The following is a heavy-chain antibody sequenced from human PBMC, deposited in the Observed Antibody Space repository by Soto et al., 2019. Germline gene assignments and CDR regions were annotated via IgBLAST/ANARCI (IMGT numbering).Heavy chain of an antibody. D-gene: IGHD2-21*01. CDR1: GFTVSSKY. J-gene: IGHJ6*03. Sequence: PGGSLRLSCAASGFTVSSKYMSWVRQAPGKGLEWVSLIQNVGPTYYADSVKGRFTISRDTSENTVHLQMDSLRAEDTAVYYCARDDVFCDGGPSSGVPLDVWAKGTPVPGS. CDR2: IQNVGPT. CDR3: ARDDVFCDGGPSSGVPLDV. V-gene: IGHV3-66*01.